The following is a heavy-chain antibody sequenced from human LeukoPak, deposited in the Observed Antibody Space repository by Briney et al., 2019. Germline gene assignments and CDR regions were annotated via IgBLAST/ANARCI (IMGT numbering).Heavy chain of an antibody. Sequence: ASVKVSCKASGYTFTSYGISWVRQAPGQGLEWMGWISGYNGNTNYAQKFQGRVTMTTDTSTSTAYMEVRSLRSDDTAVYYCARDQFLLGYCSGGRGCRRAYYFDYWGQGTLVTVFS. D-gene: IGHD2-15*01. CDR1: GYTFTSYG. CDR2: ISGYNGNT. J-gene: IGHJ4*02. V-gene: IGHV1-18*01. CDR3: ARDQFLLGYCSGGRGCRRAYYFDY.